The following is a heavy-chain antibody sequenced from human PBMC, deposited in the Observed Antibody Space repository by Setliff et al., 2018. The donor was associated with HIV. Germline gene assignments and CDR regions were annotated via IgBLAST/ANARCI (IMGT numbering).Heavy chain of an antibody. CDR3: ASTGYSSGWSFDY. CDR2: IYYSGTT. CDR1: GDSVSSASYY. Sequence: PSETLSLTCTVSGDSVSSASYYWSWIRQPPGKGLEWIGYIYYSGTTKYNPSLKSRVTISVDTSKNQFSLKLSSVTAADTAVYYCASTGYSSGWSFDYWGQGTLVTVSS. D-gene: IGHD6-19*01. V-gene: IGHV4-61*01. J-gene: IGHJ4*02.